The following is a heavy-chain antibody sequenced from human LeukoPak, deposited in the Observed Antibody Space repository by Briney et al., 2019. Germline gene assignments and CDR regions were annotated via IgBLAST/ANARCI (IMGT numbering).Heavy chain of an antibody. V-gene: IGHV4-34*01. Sequence: SETLSLTCAVYGGSFSGYYWSWIRQPPGKGLEWIGEINHSGSTNYNPSLKSRVTISVDTSKNQFSLKLSSVTAADTAVYYCARERRYCRGGSCYGRRAFDIWGQGTMVTVSS. CDR2: INHSGST. D-gene: IGHD2-15*01. CDR1: GGSFSGYY. CDR3: ARERRYCRGGSCYGRRAFDI. J-gene: IGHJ3*02.